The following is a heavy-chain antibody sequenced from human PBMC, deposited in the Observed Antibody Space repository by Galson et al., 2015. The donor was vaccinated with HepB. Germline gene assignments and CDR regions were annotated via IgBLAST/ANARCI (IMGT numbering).Heavy chain of an antibody. CDR1: GYTFTSFW. J-gene: IGHJ6*02. CDR2: IYPGDSDT. CDR3: ARRRGSYYGNSSGSDHFYFFAMDV. V-gene: IGHV5-51*01. D-gene: IGHD4-17*01. Sequence: QSGAEVKKPGESLKISCKGSGYTFTSFWIGWVRQMPGKGLEWMGIIYPGDSDTRYSPSFQGQVTISADKSISTAYLQWSSLKASDSAMYYWARRRGSYYGNSSGSDHFYFFAMDVWGQGTTVTVSS.